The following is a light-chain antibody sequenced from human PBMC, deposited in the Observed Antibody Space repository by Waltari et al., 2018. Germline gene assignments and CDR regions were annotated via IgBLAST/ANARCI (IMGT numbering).Light chain of an antibody. V-gene: IGLV2-14*01. CDR3: SSHTSTVPHV. Sequence: QSALTQPASVSGSPGQSITISCPGTSNDVGGFGYVSWYQQYPGRAPKLIVYEVSYRPSGISTRVSGSKSGNTASLTISGLQADDEADYYCSSHTSTVPHVFGTGTRVTV. CDR2: EVS. J-gene: IGLJ1*01. CDR1: SNDVGGFGY.